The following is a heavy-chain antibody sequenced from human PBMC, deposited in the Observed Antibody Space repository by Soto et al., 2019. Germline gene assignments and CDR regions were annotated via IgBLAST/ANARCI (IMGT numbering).Heavy chain of an antibody. CDR2: IKQEGSDK. CDR1: GFTFSRYW. V-gene: IGHV3-7*01. CDR3: ARIYCSSTSCYPFDY. Sequence: ESGGGLVQPGGSLRLSCAASGFTFSRYWMSWVRQAPGKGLEWVANIKQEGSDKYYVDSVKGRFTTSRDNAKNSLYLQMNSLRAEDTAVYYCARIYCSSTSCYPFDYWGQGTLVTVSS. J-gene: IGHJ4*02. D-gene: IGHD2-2*01.